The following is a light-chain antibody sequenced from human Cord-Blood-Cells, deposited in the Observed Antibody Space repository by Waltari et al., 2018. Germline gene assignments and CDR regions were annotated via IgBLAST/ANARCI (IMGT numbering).Light chain of an antibody. Sequence: QSALTQPASVSGSPGQSITISCTGTSTDVGGYNYVPWYQQHPGKAPKLMIYDVSKRPAGVSKRFSGSKSGNTASLTISGLQAEDEADYYCSSYTSSSTWVFGGGTKLTVL. CDR2: DVS. J-gene: IGLJ3*02. CDR1: STDVGGYNY. CDR3: SSYTSSSTWV. V-gene: IGLV2-14*01.